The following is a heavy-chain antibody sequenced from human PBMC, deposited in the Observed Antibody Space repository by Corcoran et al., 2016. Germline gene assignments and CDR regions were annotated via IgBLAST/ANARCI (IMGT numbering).Heavy chain of an antibody. V-gene: IGHV5-10-1*03. J-gene: IGHJ4*02. CDR1: GYRFTSYW. D-gene: IGHD3-10*01. CDR2: IDPSDSYT. CDR3: ARRGAITADSNFDF. Sequence: EVQLVQSGAEVKKPGESLRISCKGSGYRFTSYWINWVRQMPGKGLEWMGRIDPSDSYTNYSPSFHGHVTISADKSVSTAYLQWSSLKASDTAIYYCARRGAITADSNFDFWGQGALVTVSS.